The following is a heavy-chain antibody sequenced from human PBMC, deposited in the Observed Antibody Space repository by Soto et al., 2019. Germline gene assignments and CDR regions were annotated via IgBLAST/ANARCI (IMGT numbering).Heavy chain of an antibody. J-gene: IGHJ4*02. CDR2: IIPIFGTA. Sequence: GASVKVSCKASGGTFSSYAISWVRQAPGQGLEWMGGIIPIFGTANYAQKFQGRVTITADESTSTAYMELSSLRSEDTAVYYCATHSYYDSSGYYRVPLDYWGQGTLVTVSS. CDR3: ATHSYYDSSGYYRVPLDY. D-gene: IGHD3-22*01. CDR1: GGTFSSYA. V-gene: IGHV1-69*13.